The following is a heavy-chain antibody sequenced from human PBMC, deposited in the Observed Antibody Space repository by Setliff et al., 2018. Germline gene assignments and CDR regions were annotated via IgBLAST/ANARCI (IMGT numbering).Heavy chain of an antibody. V-gene: IGHV4-34*01. D-gene: IGHD2-21*01. J-gene: IGHJ2*01. CDR2: INHSGST. CDR1: GGSSSGYQ. Sequence: PSETLSLTCVVSGGSSSGYQWSWIRQPPGKGLDWIGEINHSGSTNYSPSLKSRVSISVDKSSNQFSLKLTSVTAADTAVYYCARAQVVFAISAPVWYFEFWGRGTQVTVSS. CDR3: ARAQVVFAISAPVWYFEF.